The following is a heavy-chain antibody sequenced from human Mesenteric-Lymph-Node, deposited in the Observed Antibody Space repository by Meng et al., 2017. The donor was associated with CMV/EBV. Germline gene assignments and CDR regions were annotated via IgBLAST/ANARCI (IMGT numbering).Heavy chain of an antibody. D-gene: IGHD3-10*01. V-gene: IGHV3-7*01. CDR1: GFRFSTYW. CDR3: VRGGGAFDM. CDR2: IKLDGSDK. J-gene: IGHJ3*02. Sequence: GGSLRLSCAAPGFRFSTYWMSWVRQAPGKGLEWVANIKLDGSDKHYVDSVKGRFTISRDNAKNSLYLQMNSLRAEDTALYYCVRGGGAFDMWGQGTTVTVSS.